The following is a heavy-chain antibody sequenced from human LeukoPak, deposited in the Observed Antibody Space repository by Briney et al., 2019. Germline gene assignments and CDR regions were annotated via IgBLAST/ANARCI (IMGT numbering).Heavy chain of an antibody. CDR2: IYYTGST. D-gene: IGHD6-13*01. CDR3: ARDLRSSSWYYYFDY. CDR1: GGAISSYY. J-gene: IGHJ4*02. Sequence: SETLSLTCTVSGGAISSYYWTWFRQPPGKGLEGIGYIYYTGSTNYNPSLKSRVTISVDTSKNQFSLKLSSVTAADTAVYYCARDLRSSSWYYYFDYWGQGTLVTVSS. V-gene: IGHV4-59*12.